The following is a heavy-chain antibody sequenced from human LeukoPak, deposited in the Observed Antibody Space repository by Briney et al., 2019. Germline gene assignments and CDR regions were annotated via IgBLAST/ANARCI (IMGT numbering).Heavy chain of an antibody. Sequence: SETLSLTCTVSGGSISSSSYYWGWIGQPPGKGLEWIGSIYYSGRTYYSPSLKSRVTISGDTSKNQFSLKLSSVTAADTAVYYCAREGSGSYYYYYYYMDVWGKGATVTVSS. J-gene: IGHJ6*03. CDR1: GGSISSSSYY. D-gene: IGHD1-26*01. V-gene: IGHV4-39*07. CDR3: AREGSGSYYYYYYYMDV. CDR2: IYYSGRT.